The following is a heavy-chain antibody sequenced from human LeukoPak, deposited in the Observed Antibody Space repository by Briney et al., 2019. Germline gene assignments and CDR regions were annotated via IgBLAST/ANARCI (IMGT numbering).Heavy chain of an antibody. CDR2: ISSSSGTI. V-gene: IGHV3-48*02. J-gene: IGHJ4*02. Sequence: GGSLRLSCAASGFPFSTYSMNWVRQAPGKGPEWVSYISSSSGTIYYAVSVKGRFTISRDNAKNSLYLQMSSLRDEDTAVYYCARTLSLDYWGQGTLVTVSS. CDR3: ARTLSLDY. CDR1: GFPFSTYS.